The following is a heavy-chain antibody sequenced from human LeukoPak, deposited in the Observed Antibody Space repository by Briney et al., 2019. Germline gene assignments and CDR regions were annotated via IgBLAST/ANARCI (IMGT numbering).Heavy chain of an antibody. CDR2: ISYDGSNK. CDR3: ASTPWSPEWIQPPYYFDY. Sequence: GRSLRLSCAASGFTFSSYAMHWVRQAPGKGLEWVAVISYDGSNKYYADSVKGRFTISRDNSKNTLYLQVNSLRAEDTAVYYCASTPWSPEWIQPPYYFDYWGQGTLVTVSS. CDR1: GFTFSSYA. J-gene: IGHJ4*02. V-gene: IGHV3-30*04. D-gene: IGHD5-18*01.